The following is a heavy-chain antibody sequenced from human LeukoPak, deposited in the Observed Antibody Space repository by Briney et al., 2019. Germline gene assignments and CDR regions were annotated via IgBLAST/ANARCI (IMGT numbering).Heavy chain of an antibody. CDR3: AKETYRGHDSFDY. D-gene: IGHD5-12*01. Sequence: PGGSLRLSFAASGFTFSSYGMHWVRQAPGKGLEGVAFIRYDRRNQYYADTVKGRFTICRDNSKNTLYLRRYSVRDEDTAVYYCAKETYRGHDSFDYWGQGTLVTVSS. V-gene: IGHV3-30*02. CDR1: GFTFSSYG. J-gene: IGHJ4*02. CDR2: IRYDRRNQ.